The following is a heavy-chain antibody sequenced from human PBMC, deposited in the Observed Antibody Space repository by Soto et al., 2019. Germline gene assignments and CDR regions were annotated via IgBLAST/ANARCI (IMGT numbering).Heavy chain of an antibody. CDR2: VYYSGST. V-gene: IGHV4-61*01. D-gene: IGHD2-15*01. Sequence: QVQLQESGPGLVKPSETLSLTCSVSGGSVRSGSYYWSWIRQPPGKGLEWIGYVYYSGSTNYNPSLKSRGTISVDTSKNQFSLKLSSVTAADTAVYYCARDRLCSGGNCLSGNYYGMDVWGQGTTVTVSS. CDR3: ARDRLCSGGNCLSGNYYGMDV. CDR1: GGSVRSGSYY. J-gene: IGHJ6*02.